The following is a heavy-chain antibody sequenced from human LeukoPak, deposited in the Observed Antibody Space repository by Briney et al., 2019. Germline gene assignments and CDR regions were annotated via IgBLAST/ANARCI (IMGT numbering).Heavy chain of an antibody. CDR1: EFTVSTNH. CDR3: ARGPYDRSGYRFDY. J-gene: IGHJ4*02. CDR2: IYFGGST. V-gene: IGHV3-66*01. D-gene: IGHD3-22*01. Sequence: SGGPLRLSCAASEFTVSTNHMTWVRQAPGKGLEWISVIYFGGSTQYADSVKGRFTISRDDSKNTLYLQMNSLRAEDTAVYYCARGPYDRSGYRFDYWGQGTLVTVSS.